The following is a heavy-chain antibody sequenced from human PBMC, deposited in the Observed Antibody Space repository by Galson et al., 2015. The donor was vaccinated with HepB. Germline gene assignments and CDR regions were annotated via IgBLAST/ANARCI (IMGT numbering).Heavy chain of an antibody. J-gene: IGHJ4*02. Sequence: SLRLSCAASGLNFSSYGMHWVRQAPGKGLEWVALISDDGRKKYYADSVKGRFTISRENSKNTVYLQMNSLRTEDTAVYYCVKDTETVLVPNSVLDYWGQGTLLTVSS. CDR2: ISDDGRKK. V-gene: IGHV3-30*18. CDR1: GLNFSSYG. CDR3: VKDTETVLVPNSVLDY. D-gene: IGHD2-8*02.